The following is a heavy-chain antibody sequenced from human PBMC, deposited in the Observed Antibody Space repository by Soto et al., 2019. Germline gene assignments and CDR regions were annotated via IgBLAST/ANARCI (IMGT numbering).Heavy chain of an antibody. D-gene: IGHD3-22*01. V-gene: IGHV1-69*13. CDR3: ARDPSQYYYDSSGYSPPTDFDY. J-gene: IGHJ4*02. CDR1: GGTFSSYA. CDR2: IIPIFGTA. Sequence: SVKVSCKASGGTFSSYAISWAGQAPGQGLEWMGGIIPIFGTANYAQKFQGRVTITADESTSTAYMELSSLRSEDTVVYYCARDPSQYYYDSSGYSPPTDFDYWGQGILVTVSS.